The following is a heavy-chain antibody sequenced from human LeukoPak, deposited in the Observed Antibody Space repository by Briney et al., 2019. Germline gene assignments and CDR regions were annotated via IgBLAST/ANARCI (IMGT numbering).Heavy chain of an antibody. CDR2: VYYSGST. Sequence: SETLSLTCVVSGGSVSGYYWGWIRQPPGRGLEWIGYVYYSGSTNYNPSFKSRITISVNTSRNQFSLQLSSVTAADTAVYYCARIHRYCSGGACYVLDNWGQGTLVAVSS. CDR1: GGSVSGYY. V-gene: IGHV4-59*02. D-gene: IGHD2-15*01. J-gene: IGHJ4*02. CDR3: ARIHRYCSGGACYVLDN.